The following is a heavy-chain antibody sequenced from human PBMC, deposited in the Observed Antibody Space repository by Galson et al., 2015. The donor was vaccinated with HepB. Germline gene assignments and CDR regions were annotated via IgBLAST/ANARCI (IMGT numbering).Heavy chain of an antibody. Sequence: SLRLSCAASGFTFSSYAMSWVRQAPGKGLEWVSAISGSGGSTYYADSVKGRFTISRDNSKNTLYLQMNSLRAEDTAVYYCAKETRYGSSPLYYFDYWGQGTLVTVSS. CDR1: GFTFSSYA. V-gene: IGHV3-23*01. CDR3: AKETRYGSSPLYYFDY. D-gene: IGHD6-6*01. CDR2: ISGSGGST. J-gene: IGHJ4*02.